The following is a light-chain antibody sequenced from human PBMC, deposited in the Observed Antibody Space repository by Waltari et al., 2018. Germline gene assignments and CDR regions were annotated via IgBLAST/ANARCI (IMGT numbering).Light chain of an antibody. CDR2: DVS. J-gene: IGLJ2*01. V-gene: IGLV2-14*03. CDR1: SSDVGGYDY. Sequence: QSDLTQPASVSGAPGHSITISCTGTSSDVGGYDYVYWYQQHPGKAPKLMIYDVSNRPSGVSNRFSGSKSGNTASLTISGLQAEYEADYYCNSYTSSSTLVFGGGTKLTVL. CDR3: NSYTSSSTLV.